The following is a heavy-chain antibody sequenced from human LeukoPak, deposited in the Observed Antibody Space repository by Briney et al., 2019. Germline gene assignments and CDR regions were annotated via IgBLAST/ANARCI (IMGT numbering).Heavy chain of an antibody. D-gene: IGHD2-21*02. CDR2: IDPSGGST. Sequence: ASVKVSCKASGYTFTGYYVHWVRQAPGQGLEWMGIIDPSGGSTTYAQKFQGRVTMTRDTSTSTVYMELSSLRSEDTAVYYCARDVVVVAALYGMDVWGQGTTVTVSS. CDR1: GYTFTGYY. J-gene: IGHJ6*02. CDR3: ARDVVVVAALYGMDV. V-gene: IGHV1-46*01.